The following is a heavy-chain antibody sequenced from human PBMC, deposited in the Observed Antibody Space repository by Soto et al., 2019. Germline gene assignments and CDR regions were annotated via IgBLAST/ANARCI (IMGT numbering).Heavy chain of an antibody. CDR1: EDTFTHYD. Sequence: QVELVQSGAEVKKPGASVKVSCQASEDTFTHYDINWVRRATGQGLEWMGWMNPNTGNIDYAHKFQGRLTMTRDTSTRTVYMELSSLRSDDTAVYYCVRRLASGHRSWFDPWGQGTLVTVSS. J-gene: IGHJ5*02. V-gene: IGHV1-8*02. D-gene: IGHD2-21*01. CDR3: VRRLASGHRSWFDP. CDR2: MNPNTGNI.